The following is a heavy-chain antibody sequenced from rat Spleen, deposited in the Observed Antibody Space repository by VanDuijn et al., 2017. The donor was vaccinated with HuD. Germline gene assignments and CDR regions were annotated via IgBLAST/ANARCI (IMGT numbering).Heavy chain of an antibody. D-gene: IGHD1-9*01. CDR3: ARHGYNSYFDY. Sequence: EVQLVESDGGLVQPGRSLKLSCAASGFTFSDYYMAWVRQAPKKGLEWVATIIYDGISTYYRDSVRGRFSISSDNAKTTLYLQMDSLRSEDAATYYCARHGYNSYFDYWGQGVMVTVSS. V-gene: IGHV5-7*01. J-gene: IGHJ2*01. CDR1: GFTFSDYY. CDR2: IIYDGIST.